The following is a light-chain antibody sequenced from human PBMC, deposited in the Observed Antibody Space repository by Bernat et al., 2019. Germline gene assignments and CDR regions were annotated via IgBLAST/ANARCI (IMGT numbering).Light chain of an antibody. CDR3: QVRDSITVV. Sequence: SYGVTQPPAVFVSPGQTASITCSGHELGDKYVCWYQQKPGQSPVLVIYQDNKRPSGIPERFSGSNSGNTATLTISGTQAMDEGDYYCQVRDSITVVFGGGTKLTVL. J-gene: IGLJ2*01. CDR1: ELGDKY. CDR2: QDN. V-gene: IGLV3-1*01.